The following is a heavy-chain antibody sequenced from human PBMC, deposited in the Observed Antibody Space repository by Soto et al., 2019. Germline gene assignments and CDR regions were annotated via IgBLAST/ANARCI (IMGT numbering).Heavy chain of an antibody. J-gene: IGHJ6*03. V-gene: IGHV1-18*01. CDR1: GYSFTSYG. CDR3: ARVGTDYDFWSGYYTDYYYYYMDV. D-gene: IGHD3-3*01. CDR2: ISAYNGNT. Sequence: ASVKVSCTASGYSFTSYGISWVRQAPGQGLEWMGWISAYNGNTNYAQKLQGRVTMTTDTSTSTAYMELRSLRSDDTAVYYCARVGTDYDFWSGYYTDYYYYYMDVWGKGTTVTVSS.